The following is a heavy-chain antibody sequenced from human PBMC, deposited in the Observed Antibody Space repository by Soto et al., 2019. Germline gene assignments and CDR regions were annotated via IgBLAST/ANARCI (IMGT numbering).Heavy chain of an antibody. V-gene: IGHV4-30-4*02. D-gene: IGHD2-2*02. CDR3: ATRFYTSGVSFGY. CDR2: ISYSVST. J-gene: IGHJ4*02. Sequence: SETLSLTCTFPGGSISSVYYYWSWIRQPPCKGLDWIGFISYSVSTYYSASLQSHVSMSVDTSKHQCSTKQTSVTAADTAGYYCATRFYTSGVSFGYWGQESPVTVS. CDR1: GGSISSVYYY.